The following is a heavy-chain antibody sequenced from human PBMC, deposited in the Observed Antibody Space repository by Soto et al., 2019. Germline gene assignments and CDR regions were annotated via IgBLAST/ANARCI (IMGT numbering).Heavy chain of an antibody. CDR1: GGTFSSYA. CDR2: IIPRFGTA. CDR3: AKVKYDSSGYYRNFDY. J-gene: IGHJ4*02. Sequence: SVKVSCKASGGTFSSYAISWVRQAPGQGLEWVGGIIPRFGTANYAQKFQGRVTITADESTSTAYMELSSLRSEDTAMYYCAKVKYDSSGYYRNFDYWGQGTLVTVSS. D-gene: IGHD3-22*01. V-gene: IGHV1-69*13.